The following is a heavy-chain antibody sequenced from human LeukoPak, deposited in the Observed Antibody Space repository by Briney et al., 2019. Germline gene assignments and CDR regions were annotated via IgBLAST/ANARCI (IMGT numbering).Heavy chain of an antibody. Sequence: SETLSLTCTVSRGSIRTYCWSWIRQPPGKGLEWIGFTSYSGSTTYNPSLKSRVTISLDMSKNQFSLELTSVTAADTAVYYCARDLGSVSQYYYYMDVWGKGTTVTVSS. J-gene: IGHJ6*03. D-gene: IGHD2-15*01. CDR1: RGSIRTYC. CDR3: ARDLGSVSQYYYYMDV. V-gene: IGHV4-59*01. CDR2: TSYSGST.